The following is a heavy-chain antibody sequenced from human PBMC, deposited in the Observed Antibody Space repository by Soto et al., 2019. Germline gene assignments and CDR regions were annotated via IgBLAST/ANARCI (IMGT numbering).Heavy chain of an antibody. CDR3: TSLNWNYVYFDY. Sequence: GGSLRLSCTASGFTFGDYAMSWVRQAPGKGLEWVGFIRSKAYGGTTEYAASVKGRFTISRDDSKSIAYLQMNSLKTEDTAVYYCTSLNWNYVYFDYWGQGALVTGSS. CDR1: GFTFGDYA. V-gene: IGHV3-49*04. CDR2: IRSKAYGGTT. D-gene: IGHD1-7*01. J-gene: IGHJ4*02.